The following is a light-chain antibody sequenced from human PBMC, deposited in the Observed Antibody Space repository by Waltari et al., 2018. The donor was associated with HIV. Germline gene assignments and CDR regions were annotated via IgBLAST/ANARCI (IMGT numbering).Light chain of an antibody. CDR1: PSNIGGNS. J-gene: IGLJ2*01. V-gene: IGLV1-44*01. CDR3: ATWDDTMSVV. Sequence: SLLTQPPSVSGAPGQRVNISCSGGPSNIGGNSVNWYRQLPGTAPILLIYNNDHRPSSVPVRFSGSKSVTSASLVISGLQSDDEADYYCATWDDTMSVVFGGGTRLTVL. CDR2: NND.